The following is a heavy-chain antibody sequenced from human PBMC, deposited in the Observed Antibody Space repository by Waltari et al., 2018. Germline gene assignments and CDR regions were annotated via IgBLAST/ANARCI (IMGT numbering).Heavy chain of an antibody. Sequence: QVQLVESGGGVVQPGRSLRLSCAASGFTFSSYGMPWVRQAPGKGLEWVAVIWYDGSNKYYADSVKGRFTISRDNSKNTLYLQMNSLRAEDTAMYYCAKGGLRFLEWLPVDYWGQGTLVTVSS. D-gene: IGHD3-3*01. CDR1: GFTFSSYG. CDR2: IWYDGSNK. CDR3: AKGGLRFLEWLPVDY. V-gene: IGHV3-30*18. J-gene: IGHJ4*02.